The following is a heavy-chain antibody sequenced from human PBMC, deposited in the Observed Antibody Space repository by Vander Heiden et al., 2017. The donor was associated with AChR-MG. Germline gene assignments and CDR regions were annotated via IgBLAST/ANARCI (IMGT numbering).Heavy chain of an antibody. Sequence: QVQLQESGPGLVKPSETLSLPCTVSVGSTGPSSWTWIRQSAGTGLEWIGYIYHGGSTTYNPSLRSRVTISVDTSKNQFSLNLSPVTAADTAVYYCARSGMSGYASPDYWGQGTLVSVSS. CDR2: IYHGGST. CDR3: ARSGMSGYASPDY. D-gene: IGHD5-12*01. CDR1: VGSTGPSS. V-gene: IGHV4-59*01. J-gene: IGHJ4*02.